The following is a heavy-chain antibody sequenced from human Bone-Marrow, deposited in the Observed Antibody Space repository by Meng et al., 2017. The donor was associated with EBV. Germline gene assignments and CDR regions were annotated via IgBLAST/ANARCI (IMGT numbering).Heavy chain of an antibody. J-gene: IGHJ4*02. Sequence: QVQLVQLGAKFNKPGSSVKVSGKASGGNFRISAISWLRQAPGQGLEWMGGFLPILGAPNYAQRFQDRVTITADESTSTGYMELSSLRSDDTAVYYCARESGRGYSSDYWGQGTLVTVSS. D-gene: IGHD5-18*01. CDR3: ARESGRGYSSDY. CDR1: GGNFRISA. V-gene: IGHV1-69*01. CDR2: FLPILGAP.